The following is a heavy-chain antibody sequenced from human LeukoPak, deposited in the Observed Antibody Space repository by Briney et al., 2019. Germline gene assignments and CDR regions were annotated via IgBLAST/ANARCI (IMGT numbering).Heavy chain of an antibody. D-gene: IGHD5-24*01. CDR3: ARDFFVETQTWYFDL. Sequence: PGGSLRLSCAASGFTFSHYAIHWVRQAPGRGLEWVAVISHDGDNKYYGDSVKGRFTISRDNAKNTLYLQMNSLRAEDTAVYYCARDFFVETQTWYFDLWGRGTLVTVSS. J-gene: IGHJ2*01. V-gene: IGHV3-30-3*01. CDR2: ISHDGDNK. CDR1: GFTFSHYA.